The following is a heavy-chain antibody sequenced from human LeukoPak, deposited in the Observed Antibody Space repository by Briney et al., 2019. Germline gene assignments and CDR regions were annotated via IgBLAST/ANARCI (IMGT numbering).Heavy chain of an antibody. CDR1: GFTFSSYW. D-gene: IGHD1-26*01. CDR2: IKQDGSEK. V-gene: IGHV3-7*01. Sequence: GGSLRLSCAASGFTFSSYWMSWVRQAPGKGLEWVANIKQDGSEKYYVDSVEGRFTISRDNAKNSLYLQMNSLRAEDTAVYYCARGELLSTTGHFDYWGQGTLVTVSS. J-gene: IGHJ4*02. CDR3: ARGELLSTTGHFDY.